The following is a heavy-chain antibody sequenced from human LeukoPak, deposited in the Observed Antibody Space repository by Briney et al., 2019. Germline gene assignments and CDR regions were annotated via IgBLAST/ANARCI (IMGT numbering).Heavy chain of an antibody. D-gene: IGHD3-10*01. CDR2: INPGGGST. V-gene: IGHV1-46*01. CDR1: VYSFTNYY. J-gene: IGHJ3*02. Sequence: ASVKVSCKASVYSFTNYYLHWVRQAPGQGFEWMGIINPGGGSTTYAQKFQGRVTMTRDTSTSTVYMELSSLRSEDTAVYYCAREGSTTMVRGVIITLDAFDIWGQGTMVTVSS. CDR3: AREGSTTMVRGVIITLDAFDI.